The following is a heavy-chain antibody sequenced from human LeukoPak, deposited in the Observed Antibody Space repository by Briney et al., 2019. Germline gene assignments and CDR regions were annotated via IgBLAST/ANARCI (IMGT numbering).Heavy chain of an antibody. CDR1: GFTFSSYW. J-gene: IGHJ6*02. CDR2: INSDGSIT. D-gene: IGHD2-15*01. V-gene: IGHV3-74*01. Sequence: GGSLRLSCGASGFTFSSYWMHWVRQAPGRGPVWVSSINSDGSITTYADSVKGRFTISRDNAKNTLYLQMNSLRPEDTAVYYCARDVVVVAATHYYGMDVWGQGTTVTVSS. CDR3: ARDVVVVAATHYYGMDV.